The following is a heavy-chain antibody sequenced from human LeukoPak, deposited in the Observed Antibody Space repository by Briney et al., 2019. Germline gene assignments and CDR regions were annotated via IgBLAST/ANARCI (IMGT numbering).Heavy chain of an antibody. CDR2: IYYSGNT. CDR3: ARRYRVHSGSSRGYDY. J-gene: IGHJ4*02. D-gene: IGHD1-26*01. Sequence: PSETLSLTCTVSGVSISSSNSYWGWIRQPPGKGLEWIGSIYYSGNTYYNASLKSQVSISIDTSKNQFSLRLTSVTAADTAVYYCARRYRVHSGSSRGYDYWGQGTLVTVSS. V-gene: IGHV4-39*01. CDR1: GVSISSSNSY.